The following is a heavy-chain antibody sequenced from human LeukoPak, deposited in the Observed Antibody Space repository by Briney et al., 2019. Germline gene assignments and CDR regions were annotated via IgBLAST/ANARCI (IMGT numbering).Heavy chain of an antibody. V-gene: IGHV3-48*03. CDR1: GFTFSSYE. J-gene: IGHJ4*02. Sequence: GGSLRLSCAASGFTFSSYEMNWVRQAPGKGLEWVSYISSSGSTIYYADSVKGRFTISRDNAKNSLYLQMNSLRAEDTAVYYCARDRTVGATGYVDYWGQGTLVTVSS. D-gene: IGHD1-26*01. CDR3: ARDRTVGATGYVDY. CDR2: ISSSGSTI.